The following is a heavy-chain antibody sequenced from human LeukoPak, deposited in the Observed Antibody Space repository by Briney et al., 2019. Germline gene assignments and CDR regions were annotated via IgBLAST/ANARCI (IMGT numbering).Heavy chain of an antibody. V-gene: IGHV3-23*01. J-gene: IGHJ4*02. CDR3: AKESN. CDR1: GFTFSSYD. Sequence: GGSLRLSCAPAGFTFSSYDMTWVRQAPGKGLEWVSAISGSGGSTYYADSVKGRFTTSRDNSKNTPYLRRNSLRAEGTAVSYCAKESNWGQGTLVTVAS. D-gene: IGHD6-6*01. CDR2: ISGSGGST.